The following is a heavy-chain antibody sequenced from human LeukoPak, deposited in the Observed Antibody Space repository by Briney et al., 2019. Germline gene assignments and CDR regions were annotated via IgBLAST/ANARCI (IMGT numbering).Heavy chain of an antibody. D-gene: IGHD2-15*01. Sequence: GASVKVSCKASGYTFINDYTHWVRQAPGQGLEWMGRINPGGDSVNYAQKFQDRVTMTRDTFTDTVYLELSSLRSEDTAIYYCARRMADGGTNHWGQGTLVTVS. CDR3: ARRMADGGTNH. J-gene: IGHJ5*02. CDR2: INPGGDSV. CDR1: GYTFINDY. V-gene: IGHV1-46*01.